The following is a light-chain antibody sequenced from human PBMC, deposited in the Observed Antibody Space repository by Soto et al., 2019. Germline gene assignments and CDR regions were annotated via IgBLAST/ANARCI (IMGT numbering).Light chain of an antibody. Sequence: EIVMTQSPATLSVSPGERATLSCRASQSVSSNLVWYQQKPGQAPRLLIYDASTRATGIPARFSGSESGTEFTLTISSLQPDDFATYYCQQYNSYSEAFGQGTKVDNK. CDR1: QSVSSN. CDR2: DAS. CDR3: QQYNSYSEA. V-gene: IGKV3-15*01. J-gene: IGKJ1*01.